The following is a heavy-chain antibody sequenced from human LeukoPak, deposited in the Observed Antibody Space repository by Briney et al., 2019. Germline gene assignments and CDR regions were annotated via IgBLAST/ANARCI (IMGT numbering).Heavy chain of an antibody. CDR2: FNPEDGET. CDR3: ATDPGEIVPAAKGPRGDYCYGMDV. CDR1: GYVFTELS. J-gene: IGHJ6*02. Sequence: ASVKVSCKVSGYVFTELSMHWVRQAPGQGLEWMGGFNPEDGETFYAQKFQGRVTMTEDTSTDTAYMELNSLRSDDTAVYYCATDPGEIVPAAKGPRGDYCYGMDVWGQGTTVTVSS. D-gene: IGHD2-2*01. V-gene: IGHV1-24*01.